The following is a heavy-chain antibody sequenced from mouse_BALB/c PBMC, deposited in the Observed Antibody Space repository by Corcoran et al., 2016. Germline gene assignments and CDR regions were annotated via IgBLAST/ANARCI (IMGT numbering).Heavy chain of an antibody. CDR1: GFNVKDTY. CDR2: IDPANGNT. Sequence: EVQLQQSGAELVKPGASVKLSCTASGFNVKDTYMHWVKQRPEQGLEWIGRIDPANGNTKYDPKFQGKATITADTSSNTAYLQLSSLTSEDTAVYYCARSWDVDYWGQGTTLTVSS. D-gene: IGHD4-1*01. CDR3: ARSWDVDY. V-gene: IGHV14-3*02. J-gene: IGHJ2*01.